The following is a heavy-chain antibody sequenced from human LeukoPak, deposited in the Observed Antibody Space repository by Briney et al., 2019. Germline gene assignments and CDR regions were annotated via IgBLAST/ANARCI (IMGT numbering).Heavy chain of an antibody. CDR1: GFTFSSYE. D-gene: IGHD1-7*01. V-gene: IGHV3-23*01. J-gene: IGHJ4*02. Sequence: GGSLRLSCAASGFTFSSYEMHWVRQAPGKGLEWVSYISSSGCTTYYTDSVKGRFTISRDNSKNTLYLQMNSLRAEDTAEYYCANGWQITGSTYNYFDYWGQGTLVTVSS. CDR3: ANGWQITGSTYNYFDY. CDR2: ISSSGCTT.